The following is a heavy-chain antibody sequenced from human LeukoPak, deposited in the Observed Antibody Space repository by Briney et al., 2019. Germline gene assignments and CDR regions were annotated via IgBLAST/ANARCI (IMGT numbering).Heavy chain of an antibody. CDR1: GFTFGDYA. V-gene: IGHV3-49*04. J-gene: IGHJ4*02. D-gene: IGHD2-21*02. CDR3: TNSYCGGDCWYYFDY. CDR2: IRGKPYGGTT. Sequence: GRSLRLSCTASGFTFGDYAMSWVRQAPGKGLEWVGFIRGKPYGGTTEYAASVKGRFTISRDDSKSIAYLHMRSLKTEDTAVYYCTNSYCGGDCWYYFDYWGQGTLVTVSS.